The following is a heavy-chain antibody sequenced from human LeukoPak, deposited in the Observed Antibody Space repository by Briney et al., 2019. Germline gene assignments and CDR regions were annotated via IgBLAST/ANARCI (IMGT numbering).Heavy chain of an antibody. CDR3: ARREVGATLGD. J-gene: IGHJ4*02. Sequence: GGSLRLSCAASGFTFSTYSMDWVRQAPGKGLEWVSSISSGSSCIYYADSVKGRFTISRDNAKNSLYLQMNSLRAEDTAVYYCARREVGATLGDWGQGTLVTVSS. D-gene: IGHD1-26*01. CDR2: ISSGSSCI. CDR1: GFTFSTYS. V-gene: IGHV3-21*01.